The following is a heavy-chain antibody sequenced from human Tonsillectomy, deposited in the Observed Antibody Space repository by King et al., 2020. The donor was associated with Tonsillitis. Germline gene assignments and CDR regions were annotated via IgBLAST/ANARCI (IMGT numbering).Heavy chain of an antibody. CDR2: ISWNSDSI. D-gene: IGHD2-21*02. J-gene: IGHJ4*02. Sequence: QLVQSGGGLVQPGRSLRLSCAASGFTFDDYAMHWVRQAPGKGLEWVSGISWNSDSIVYADSVKGRFTISRDNAKNSLYVQMNSLRAEDTALYYCAKEMGGLLSDKALDSWGKGTLVTVSS. CDR3: AKEMGGLLSDKALDS. CDR1: GFTFDDYA. V-gene: IGHV3-9*01.